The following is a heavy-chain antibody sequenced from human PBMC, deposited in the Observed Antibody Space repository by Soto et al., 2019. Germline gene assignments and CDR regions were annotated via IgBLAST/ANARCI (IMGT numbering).Heavy chain of an antibody. D-gene: IGHD3-16*01. CDR2: ISAYNGNT. CDR1: GYTFTSYG. V-gene: IGHV1-18*01. J-gene: IGHJ6*02. Sequence: ASVKVSCKASGYTFTSYGISWVRQAPGQGLEWMGWISAYNGNTNYAQKLQGRVTMTTDTSTSTAYMELRSLRSDDTAVYYCARGHYDYVWGSRSGETYYYGMDVWGQGTTVTVS. CDR3: ARGHYDYVWGSRSGETYYYGMDV.